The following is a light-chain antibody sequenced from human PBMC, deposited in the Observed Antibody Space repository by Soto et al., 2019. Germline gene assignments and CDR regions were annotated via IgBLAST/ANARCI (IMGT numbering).Light chain of an antibody. J-gene: IGKJ3*01. V-gene: IGKV1-5*03. CDR3: QQYYNWPHVT. Sequence: IQMTQSPSTLSASVGDRVTITGRASQTINGWLAWYQQKPGKAPNLLIYKASSLESGVPSRFRCSGSVRQFTLTIGIRQVDDFATYYCQQYYNWPHVTVGPWTKADIK. CDR1: QTINGW. CDR2: KAS.